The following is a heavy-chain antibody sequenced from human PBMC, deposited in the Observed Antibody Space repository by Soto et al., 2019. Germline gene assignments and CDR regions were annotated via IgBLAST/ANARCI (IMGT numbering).Heavy chain of an antibody. J-gene: IGHJ4*02. D-gene: IGHD6-13*01. V-gene: IGHV4-59*01. CDR2: VYNSGST. Sequence: SETLSLTCTVSGGSISSNYWTWIRQPPGKGLEWIGYVYNSGSTNYNPFLKSRVTISEDTSKSQFSLKVNSMTAADTAVYYCARYRREAVAGYTLDNWGQGILVTVS. CDR1: GGSISSNY. CDR3: ARYRREAVAGYTLDN.